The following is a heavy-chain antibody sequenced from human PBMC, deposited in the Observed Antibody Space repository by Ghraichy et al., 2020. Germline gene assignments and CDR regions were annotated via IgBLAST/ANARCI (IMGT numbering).Heavy chain of an antibody. V-gene: IGHV4-34*01. Sequence: SETLSLTCAVYNGPFDSYYWSWIRQPPGKGLEWIGDINHGGSTNYTESVKGRVTISVDRIKNPFSLRLSSVTAADTSVYYCARGRKSSQQLVPRQFDYWGQGTLVTVS. CDR3: ARGRKSSQQLVPRQFDY. J-gene: IGHJ4*02. D-gene: IGHD6-13*01. CDR1: NGPFDSYY. CDR2: INHGGST.